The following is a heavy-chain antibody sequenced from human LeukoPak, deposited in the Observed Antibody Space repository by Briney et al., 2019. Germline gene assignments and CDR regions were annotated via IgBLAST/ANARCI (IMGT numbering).Heavy chain of an antibody. Sequence: PGGSLRLSCAASGFTVSSNYMSWVRQAPGKGLEWVSVIYSGDCSYYADSVKGRFTIARDNTKNTLYLHMISLRAEDTAVYYCARVLRLHSNGFDPWGQGTLVTVSS. J-gene: IGHJ5*02. CDR1: GFTVSSNY. D-gene: IGHD5-24*01. V-gene: IGHV3-66*02. CDR2: IYSGDCS. CDR3: ARVLRLHSNGFDP.